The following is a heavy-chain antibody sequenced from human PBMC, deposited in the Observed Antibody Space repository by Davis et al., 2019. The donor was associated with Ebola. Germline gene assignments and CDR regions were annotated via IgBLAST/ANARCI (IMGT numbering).Heavy chain of an antibody. D-gene: IGHD3-3*01. Sequence: PSETLSLTCAVYGGSFSGYYWSWIRELPGKGLEWIGEINHSGSTNYNPSLKSRVTISVDTSKHQFSLKLSSVTAADTAVYYCAREGLYDFWSGYYTGQYYYYGIDVWGQGTTVTVSS. V-gene: IGHV4-34*01. CDR1: GGSFSGYY. CDR3: AREGLYDFWSGYYTGQYYYYGIDV. J-gene: IGHJ6*02. CDR2: INHSGST.